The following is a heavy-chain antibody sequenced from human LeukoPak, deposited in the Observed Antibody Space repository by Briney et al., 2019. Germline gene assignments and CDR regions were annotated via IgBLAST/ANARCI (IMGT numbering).Heavy chain of an antibody. Sequence: GGSLRLSCAASGFTFSSYAMSWVRQAPGKGLEWVSAISGSGGSTYYADSVEGRFTISRDNSKNTLYLQMNSLRAEDTAVYYCAKSLLVGAIPYYFDYWGQGTLVTVSS. CDR1: GFTFSSYA. CDR3: AKSLLVGAIPYYFDY. CDR2: ISGSGGST. J-gene: IGHJ4*02. V-gene: IGHV3-23*01. D-gene: IGHD1-26*01.